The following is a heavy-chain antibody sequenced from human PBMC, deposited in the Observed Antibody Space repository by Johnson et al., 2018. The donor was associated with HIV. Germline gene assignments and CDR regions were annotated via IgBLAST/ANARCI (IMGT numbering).Heavy chain of an antibody. Sequence: VQLVESGGGLVQPGGSLRLSCAASGLTFSSYAMSWVRQAPGKGLEWVSSISGSGGSTYYADSVKGRFTISRDNSKNTLCLQMNSLRVEDTAGYFCAKVIGEPGIWGQGTMVTVSS. D-gene: IGHD1-26*01. CDR3: AKVIGEPGI. J-gene: IGHJ3*02. CDR1: GLTFSSYA. V-gene: IGHV3-23*04. CDR2: ISGSGGST.